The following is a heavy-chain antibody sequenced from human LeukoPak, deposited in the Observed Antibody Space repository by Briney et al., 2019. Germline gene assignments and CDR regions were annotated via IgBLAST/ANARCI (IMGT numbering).Heavy chain of an antibody. Sequence: SETLSLTCTVSGDSISSFYWSWIRQPAGKGLEWIGHIYSSGSTNYNPSLESRVTMSVDTSKNQLSLKLSSVTAADTAVYYCARDVVAAAGTWDYWGQGTLVTVSS. CDR1: GDSISSFY. J-gene: IGHJ4*02. CDR3: ARDVVAAAGTWDY. CDR2: IYSSGST. D-gene: IGHD6-13*01. V-gene: IGHV4-4*07.